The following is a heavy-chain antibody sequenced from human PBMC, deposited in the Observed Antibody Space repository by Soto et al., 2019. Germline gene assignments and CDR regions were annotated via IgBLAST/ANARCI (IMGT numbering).Heavy chain of an antibody. V-gene: IGHV4-31*03. CDR2: IYYSGST. CDR1: GGSIGSGGYY. D-gene: IGHD3-9*01. Sequence: SETLSLTCTVAGGSIGSGGYYWSWIRQHPGKGLEWIGYIYYSGSTYYNPSLKSRVTISVDTSKNQYSRKLSSVTAADTAVYYCARGNNVLRYFGNWFDPWGQGTLVTVSS. CDR3: ARGNNVLRYFGNWFDP. J-gene: IGHJ5*02.